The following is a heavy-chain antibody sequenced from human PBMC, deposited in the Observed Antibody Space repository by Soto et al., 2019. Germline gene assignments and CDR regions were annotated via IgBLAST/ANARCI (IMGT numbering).Heavy chain of an antibody. Sequence: QVQLVQSGAEVKKPGSSVKVSCKASGGTFGSYTISWVRQAPGQGLEWMGRIIPILGIANYAQKFQGRVTITADKSTSTAYMELSSLRSEDTAVYYCARGGRAKVVPAATTYYYYMDVWGKGTTVTVSS. CDR2: IIPILGIA. V-gene: IGHV1-69*02. J-gene: IGHJ6*03. CDR1: GGTFGSYT. D-gene: IGHD2-2*01. CDR3: ARGGRAKVVPAATTYYYYMDV.